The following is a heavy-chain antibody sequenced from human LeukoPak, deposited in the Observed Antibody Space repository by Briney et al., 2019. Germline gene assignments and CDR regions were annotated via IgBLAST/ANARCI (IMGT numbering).Heavy chain of an antibody. CDR1: GGSISSYY. Sequence: PSETLSLTCTVSGGSISSYYWSWIRQPAGKGLEWIGRIYTSGSTNYNPSLKSRVTISVDTSKNQFSLKLSSVTAADTAVYYCASQYYDFWSGYSTFDYWGQGTLVTVSS. V-gene: IGHV4-4*07. D-gene: IGHD3-3*01. CDR2: IYTSGST. J-gene: IGHJ4*02. CDR3: ASQYYDFWSGYSTFDY.